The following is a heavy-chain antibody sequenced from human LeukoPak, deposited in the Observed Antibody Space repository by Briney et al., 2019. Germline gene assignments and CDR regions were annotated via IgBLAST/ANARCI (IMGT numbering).Heavy chain of an antibody. J-gene: IGHJ4*02. CDR3: ARLKITIFGVVISEVDY. Sequence: SETLSLTCAVYGGSFSGYYWSWIRQPPGKGLEWIGEINHSGSTNYNPSLKSRVTISVDTSKNQSSLKLSSVTAADTAVYYCARLKITIFGVVISEVDYWGQGTLVTVSS. CDR1: GGSFSGYY. V-gene: IGHV4-34*01. CDR2: INHSGST. D-gene: IGHD3-3*01.